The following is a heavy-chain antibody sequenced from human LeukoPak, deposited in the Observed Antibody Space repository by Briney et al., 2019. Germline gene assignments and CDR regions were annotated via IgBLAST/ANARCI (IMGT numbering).Heavy chain of an antibody. Sequence: ETLSLTCAVYGGSFSGYYWSWPRQPPGKGLEWIGEISHSGSTNYNPSLKSRVTISVDTSKNQFSLKLSSVTAADTAVYYCARRTLTSYYYGSGSYRDGMDVWGQGTTVTVSS. V-gene: IGHV4-34*01. J-gene: IGHJ6*02. CDR1: GGSFSGYY. CDR2: ISHSGST. D-gene: IGHD3-10*01. CDR3: ARRTLTSYYYGSGSYRDGMDV.